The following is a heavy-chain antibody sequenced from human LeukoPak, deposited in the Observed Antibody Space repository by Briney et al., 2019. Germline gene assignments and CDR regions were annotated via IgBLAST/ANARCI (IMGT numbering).Heavy chain of an antibody. CDR1: GFTFSSYA. D-gene: IGHD2-8*01. J-gene: IGHJ6*02. CDR2: ISGSGGST. CDR3: ARPLRDCTNGVCYKSDYYYGMDV. V-gene: IGHV3-23*01. Sequence: PGGSLRLSCAASGFTFSSYAMSWVRQAPGKGLEWVSAISGSGGSTYYADSVKGRFTISRDNSKNTLYLQMNSLRAEDTAVYYCARPLRDCTNGVCYKSDYYYGMDVWGQGTTVTVSS.